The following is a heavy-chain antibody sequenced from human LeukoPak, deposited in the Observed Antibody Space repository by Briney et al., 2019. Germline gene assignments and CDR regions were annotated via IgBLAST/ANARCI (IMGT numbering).Heavy chain of an antibody. CDR2: IYSGGST. CDR3: ARGDDYGGAWYYFDY. Sequence: GGSLRLSCAASGFTVSSNYMNWVRQAPGKGLEWVSVIYSGGSTYYADSVKGRFTISRDNSKNTLFLQMDSLRAEDTAEYYCARGDDYGGAWYYFDYWGQGTLVTVSS. V-gene: IGHV3-53*01. D-gene: IGHD4-23*01. CDR1: GFTVSSNY. J-gene: IGHJ4*02.